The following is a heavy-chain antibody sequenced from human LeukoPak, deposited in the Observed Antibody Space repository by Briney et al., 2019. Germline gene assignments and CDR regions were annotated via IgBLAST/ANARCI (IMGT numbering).Heavy chain of an antibody. J-gene: IGHJ4*02. Sequence: GGSLRLSCAASGFTFSSYGMNWVRQAPGKGLEWVSYITSSSSTIYYADSVKGRFTISRDNAKNSLYLQMNSLRAEDTAVYYCARGSVVRGAYPYYFDYWGQGTLVTVSS. CDR1: GFTFSSYG. D-gene: IGHD3-10*01. CDR2: ITSSSSTI. V-gene: IGHV3-48*01. CDR3: ARGSVVRGAYPYYFDY.